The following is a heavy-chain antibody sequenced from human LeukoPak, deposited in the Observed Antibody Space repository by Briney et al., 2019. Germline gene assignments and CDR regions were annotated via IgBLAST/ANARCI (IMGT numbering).Heavy chain of an antibody. CDR2: IRYDGSNK. CDR1: GFTFSSYG. CDR3: ARDIPQRYSYGWVDY. V-gene: IGHV3-30*02. Sequence: SGGSLRLSCAASGFTFSSYGMHWVRQAPGKGLEWVAFIRYDGSNKYYADSVKGRFTISRDNSKNTLYLQMNSLRAEDTAVYYCARDIPQRYSYGWVDYWGQGTLVTVSS. D-gene: IGHD5-18*01. J-gene: IGHJ4*02.